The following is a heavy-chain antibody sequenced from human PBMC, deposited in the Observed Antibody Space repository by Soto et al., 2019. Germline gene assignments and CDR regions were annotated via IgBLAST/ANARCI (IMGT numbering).Heavy chain of an antibody. D-gene: IGHD2-15*01. CDR2: INHSGST. CDR1: GGSFSGYY. CDR3: ARVGDCSGGSCYAPTTYYYYYMDV. J-gene: IGHJ6*03. V-gene: IGHV4-34*01. Sequence: SETLSLTCAVYGGSFSGYYRSWIRQPPGKGLEWIGEINHSGSTNYNPSLKSRVTISVDTSKNQFSLKLSSVTAADTAVYYCARVGDCSGGSCYAPTTYYYYYMDVWGKGTTVTVS.